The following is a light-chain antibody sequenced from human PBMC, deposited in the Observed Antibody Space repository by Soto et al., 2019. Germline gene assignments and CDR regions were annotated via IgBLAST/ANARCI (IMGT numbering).Light chain of an antibody. Sequence: QSALTQPASVSGSPGQSITISCTGTSSDVGGYNYVSWYQPHPGKAPKLMIYDVSNRPSGVSNRVSGSKSGNTASLTISGLQAEYEADYYCSSYTSSSTLVVFGGGTKLTVL. CDR3: SSYTSSSTLVV. CDR2: DVS. CDR1: SSDVGGYNY. V-gene: IGLV2-14*01. J-gene: IGLJ2*01.